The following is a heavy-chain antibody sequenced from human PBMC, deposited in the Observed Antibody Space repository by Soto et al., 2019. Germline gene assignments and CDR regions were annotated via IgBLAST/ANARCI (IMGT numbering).Heavy chain of an antibody. CDR2: IYHSGNT. V-gene: IGHV4-4*02. CDR3: ATRGTSPFDF. D-gene: IGHD2-2*01. J-gene: IGHJ4*02. Sequence: PXXTLSLTCAVSSGSISSTNWLNWVRQPPGKGLEWIGEIYHSGNTNYNPSLKSRVTISVDKSKNQFSLKLNSVTAADTAVYYCATRGTSPFDFWGQGTLVTVSS. CDR1: SGSISSTNW.